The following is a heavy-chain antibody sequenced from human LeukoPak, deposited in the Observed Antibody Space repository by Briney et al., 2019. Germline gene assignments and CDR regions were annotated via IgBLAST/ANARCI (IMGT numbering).Heavy chain of an antibody. J-gene: IGHJ5*02. CDR1: GFPFDEHA. CDR2: ISYSSETI. CDR3: ARDGRSWFDP. Sequence: GRSLRLSCAASGFPFDEHAMHWVRQAPGKGLEWVSGISYSSETIGYVDSVKGRFTISRDNAKNSLYLQMNSLRAEDTAVYYCARDGRSWFDPWGQGTLVTVSS. V-gene: IGHV3-9*01.